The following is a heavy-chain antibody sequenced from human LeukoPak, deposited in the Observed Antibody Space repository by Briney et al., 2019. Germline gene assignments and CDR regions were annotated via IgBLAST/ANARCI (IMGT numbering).Heavy chain of an antibody. D-gene: IGHD2/OR15-2a*01. CDR1: GVSISSFY. V-gene: IGHV4-59*08. J-gene: IGHJ5*02. CDR2: IYYAGSS. CDR3: ARQTVIIPTGMEGPWFDP. Sequence: PSETLSLTCTVSGVSISSFYWSWIRQPPGKGLEWIANIYYAGSSNYNPSLKSRVSVSIDASKNHLSLQLTSVTAADTAIYYCARQTVIIPTGMEGPWFDPWGQGTLVAVSS.